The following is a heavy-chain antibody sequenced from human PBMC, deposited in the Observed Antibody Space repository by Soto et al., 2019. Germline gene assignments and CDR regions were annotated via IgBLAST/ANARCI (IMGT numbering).Heavy chain of an antibody. CDR1: GGSFSGYY. Sequence: QVQLQQWGAGLLKPSETLSLTCAVYGGSFSGYYWSWIRQPPGKGLEWIGEINHSGSTNYNPSLKIRVTKSVDTSKNQFSLKLSSVTAADTAVYYCATVAARAYYYYYMDVWGKGTTVTVSS. J-gene: IGHJ6*03. D-gene: IGHD6-6*01. V-gene: IGHV4-34*01. CDR3: ATVAARAYYYYYMDV. CDR2: INHSGST.